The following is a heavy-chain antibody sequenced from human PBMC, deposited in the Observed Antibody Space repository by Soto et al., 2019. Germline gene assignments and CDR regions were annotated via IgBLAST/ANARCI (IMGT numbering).Heavy chain of an antibody. CDR1: GGSISSYY. Sequence: QVQLQESGPGLVKPSETLSLTCTVSGGSISSYYWSWIRQPPGKGLEWIGYIYYSGSTNYNPSLKSRVTIPVDTSKNQFALKLSSVTAADTAVYYCVSLMVRGYWYFDLWGRGTLVTVS. D-gene: IGHD3-10*01. CDR2: IYYSGST. V-gene: IGHV4-59*01. J-gene: IGHJ2*01. CDR3: VSLMVRGYWYFDL.